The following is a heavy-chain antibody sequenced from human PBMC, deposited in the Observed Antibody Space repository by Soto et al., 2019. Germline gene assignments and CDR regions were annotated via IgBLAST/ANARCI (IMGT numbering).Heavy chain of an antibody. V-gene: IGHV4-59*01. D-gene: IGHD1-26*01. CDR1: GGSISSYY. CDR3: ARGHPIGSYHYYYYGMDV. Sequence: PSETLSLTCTVSGGSISSYYWSWIRPPPGKGLEWIGYIYYSGSTNYNPSLKSRVTISVDTSKNQFSLKLSSVTAADTAVYYCARGHPIGSYHYYYYGMDVWGQGTTVTVSS. CDR2: IYYSGST. J-gene: IGHJ6*02.